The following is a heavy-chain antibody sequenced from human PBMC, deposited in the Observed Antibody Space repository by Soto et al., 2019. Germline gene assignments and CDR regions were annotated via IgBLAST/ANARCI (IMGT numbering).Heavy chain of an antibody. J-gene: IGHJ3*01. D-gene: IGHD3-9*01. CDR1: GYTFTTYA. V-gene: IGHV1-3*01. Sequence: QVQLVQSGAEVKKPGASLKVSCKASGYTFTTYAMHWVRQAPGQSLEWMGWINAGNGYTKYSETFQGRVTITRDTSASTTYMELNSLTSEDTAVYYCASPTFDWGQGTMVTVSS. CDR3: ASPTFD. CDR2: INAGNGYT.